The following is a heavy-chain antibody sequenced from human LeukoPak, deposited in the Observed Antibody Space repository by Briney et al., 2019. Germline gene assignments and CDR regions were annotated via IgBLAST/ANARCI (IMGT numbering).Heavy chain of an antibody. CDR3: AKPLPAYSSGWYLDY. J-gene: IGHJ4*02. V-gene: IGHV3-30*02. CDR2: IRYDGSNK. CDR1: GFTFSSYG. Sequence: PGGSLRLSCAASGFTFSSYGMHWVRQAPGKGLEWVAFIRYDGSNKYYADSVKGRFTISRDNSKNTLYLQMNSLRAEHTAVNYCAKPLPAYSSGWYLDYWGQGTLVTVSS. D-gene: IGHD6-19*01.